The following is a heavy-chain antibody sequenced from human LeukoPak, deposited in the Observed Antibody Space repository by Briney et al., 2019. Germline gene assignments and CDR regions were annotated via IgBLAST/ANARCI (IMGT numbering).Heavy chain of an antibody. J-gene: IGHJ4*02. D-gene: IGHD3-10*01. CDR2: INHSGST. CDR1: GGSFSGYY. Sequence: SETLSLTCAVYGGSFSGYYWSWIRQPPGKGLEWIGEINHSGSTNYNPSLKSRVTISVDTSKNQFSLKLSSVTAADTAVYYCARVGYFGSGNYYNDRGAFDYWGQGTLVTVSS. CDR3: ARVGYFGSGNYYNDRGAFDY. V-gene: IGHV4-34*01.